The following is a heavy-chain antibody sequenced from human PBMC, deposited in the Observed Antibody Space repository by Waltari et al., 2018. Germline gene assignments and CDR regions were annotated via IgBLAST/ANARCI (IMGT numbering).Heavy chain of an antibody. J-gene: IGHJ4*02. Sequence: QLPLKESGPGLLRPSETLSLNCSVSGGSISSGDTYWGWIRQSPGKGLEWIGSIYDSGTTYYNPALKSRVTIAVDTSKNQFSLKLSSVTAADTAVYYCARGVYGDYSSTTFDYWGQGTLVTVSS. CDR2: IYDSGTT. CDR1: GGSISSGDTY. V-gene: IGHV4-39*01. D-gene: IGHD4-17*01. CDR3: ARGVYGDYSSTTFDY.